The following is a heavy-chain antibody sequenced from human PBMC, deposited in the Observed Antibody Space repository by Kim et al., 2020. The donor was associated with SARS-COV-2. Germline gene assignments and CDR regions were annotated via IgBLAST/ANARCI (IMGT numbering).Heavy chain of an antibody. CDR1: GFIFSSYD. V-gene: IGHV3-23*01. CDR3: TREAPRRGDY. D-gene: IGHD3-10*01. Sequence: GGSLRLSCVASGFIFSSYDMGWVRQAPGKGLEWVSAILGSDGSTFYADSVKGRFTISRDNSKNTLFLQINSLRADDTAVYYCTREAPRRGDYWGQGTLVTVSS. J-gene: IGHJ4*02. CDR2: ILGSDGST.